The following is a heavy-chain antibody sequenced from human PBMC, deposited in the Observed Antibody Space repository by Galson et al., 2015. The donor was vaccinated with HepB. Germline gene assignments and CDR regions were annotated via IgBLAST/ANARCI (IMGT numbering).Heavy chain of an antibody. Sequence: SLRLSCAASGFTFSTYAMSWVRQTPGKGLEWVSVISGNGDKTNYADSVKGRFTISRDNSKNTLYLQMNSLRAEDTAVYYCAKDRLSAPTAPRFDPWGQGTLVTVSS. D-gene: IGHD2-21*02. V-gene: IGHV3-23*01. J-gene: IGHJ5*02. CDR2: ISGNGDKT. CDR3: AKDRLSAPTAPRFDP. CDR1: GFTFSTYA.